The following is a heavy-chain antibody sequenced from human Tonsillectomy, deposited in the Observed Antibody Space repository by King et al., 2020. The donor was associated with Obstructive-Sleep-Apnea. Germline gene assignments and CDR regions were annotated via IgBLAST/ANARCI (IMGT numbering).Heavy chain of an antibody. J-gene: IGHJ6*02. CDR3: AKDRRPQSVGAYGMDV. Sequence: QVQLVESGGGVVQPGRSLRLSCAASGFTFSSYGMHWVRQAPGKGLEWVAVIWADGSSKWYADSVQGRFTISRDNSKNTLYLQMNSLRAEDSAVYYCAKDRRPQSVGAYGMDVWGQGTTVTVSS. V-gene: IGHV3-33*03. CDR2: IWADGSSK. CDR1: GFTFSSYG. D-gene: IGHD1-26*01.